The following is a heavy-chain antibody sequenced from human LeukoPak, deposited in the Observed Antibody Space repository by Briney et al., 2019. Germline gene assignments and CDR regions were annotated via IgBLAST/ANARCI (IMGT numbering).Heavy chain of an antibody. CDR1: GGSISSGGYY. CDR2: IYYSGST. D-gene: IGHD3-22*01. J-gene: IGHJ4*02. Sequence: SETLSLTCTVSGGSISSGGYYWSWIRRHPGTGLEWIGYIYYSGSTYYNPSLKSRVTISVDTSKNQFSLKRSSVTAADTAVYYCARAGIYDSSGYSYRFFDYWGQGTLVTVSS. V-gene: IGHV4-31*03. CDR3: ARAGIYDSSGYSYRFFDY.